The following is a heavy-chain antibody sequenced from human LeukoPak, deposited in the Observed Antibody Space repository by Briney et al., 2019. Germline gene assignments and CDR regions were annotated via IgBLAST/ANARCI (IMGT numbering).Heavy chain of an antibody. CDR1: GYTFTSYG. D-gene: IGHD6-19*01. V-gene: IGHV1-18*01. J-gene: IGHJ4*02. CDR3: ARNPHGYSSGWLQFNFDY. Sequence: GASVKVSCKAAGYTFTSYGITWVRQAPGQGLEWMGWINTYNGNTNYVQKLQGRVTMTTDTSTSTAYMELRSLRSDDTAVYYCARNPHGYSSGWLQFNFDYWGQGTLVTVSS. CDR2: INTYNGNT.